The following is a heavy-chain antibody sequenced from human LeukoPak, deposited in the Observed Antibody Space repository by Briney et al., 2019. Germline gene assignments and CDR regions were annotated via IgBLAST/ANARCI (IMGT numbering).Heavy chain of an antibody. CDR3: AREFIVVVPAAAYGMDV. D-gene: IGHD2-2*01. CDR2: ISTYNGNT. CDR1: GYTFTSFG. V-gene: IGHV1-18*01. Sequence: ASVKVSCKASGYTFTSFGISWVRQAPGQGLEWMGWISTYNGNTNYAQKLQGRVTMTTDTSTSTAYMELRSLRSDDTAVYYCAREFIVVVPAAAYGMDVWGQGTTATVSS. J-gene: IGHJ6*02.